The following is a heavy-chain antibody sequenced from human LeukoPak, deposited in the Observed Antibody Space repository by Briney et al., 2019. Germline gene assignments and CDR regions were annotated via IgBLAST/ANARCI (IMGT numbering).Heavy chain of an antibody. V-gene: IGHV4-39*01. D-gene: IGHD1-26*01. CDR3: ARLHIVGFYDY. CDR2: IYYSGST. CDR1: GGSISSSSYY. J-gene: IGHJ4*02. Sequence: PSETLSLTCTVSGGSISSSSYYWGWIRQPPGKGLEWIGSIYYSGSTYYNPSLKSRVTISVDTSKNQFSLKLSSVTAADTAVYYCARLHIVGFYDYWGQGTLVTVSS.